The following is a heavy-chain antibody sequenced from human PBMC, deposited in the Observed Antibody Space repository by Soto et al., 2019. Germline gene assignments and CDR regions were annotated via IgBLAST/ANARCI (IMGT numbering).Heavy chain of an antibody. D-gene: IGHD6-13*01. Sequence: EVQLVESGGGLVNPGGSLRLSCAASGFTFSSYSMNWVRQAPGKGLEWVSSISSSSSYIYYADSVKGRFTISRDNAKNSLYLQMNSLRAEDTAVYYCARDGDSSSWYPNYYYYYGMDVWGQGTTVTVSS. V-gene: IGHV3-21*01. CDR1: GFTFSSYS. CDR3: ARDGDSSSWYPNYYYYYGMDV. CDR2: ISSSSSYI. J-gene: IGHJ6*02.